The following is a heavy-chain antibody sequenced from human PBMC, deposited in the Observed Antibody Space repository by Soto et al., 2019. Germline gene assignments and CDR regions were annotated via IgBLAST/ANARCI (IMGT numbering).Heavy chain of an antibody. Sequence: EVQLLESGGGLVQPGGSLRLSCAASGFTFSSYAMSWVRQAPGKGLEWVSAISGSGGSTYYADSVKGRFTISRDNSKKTLYLQMNSLRAEDTAVYYCAKRSDGAQYFYYYGMDVWGQGTTVTVSS. J-gene: IGHJ6*02. CDR1: GFTFSSYA. V-gene: IGHV3-23*01. D-gene: IGHD4-17*01. CDR3: AKRSDGAQYFYYYGMDV. CDR2: ISGSGGST.